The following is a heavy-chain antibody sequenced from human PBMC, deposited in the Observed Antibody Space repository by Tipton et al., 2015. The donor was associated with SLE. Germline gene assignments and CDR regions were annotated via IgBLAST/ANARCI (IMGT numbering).Heavy chain of an antibody. D-gene: IGHD2-21*01. CDR3: ARPRRPYCGGDCSDAFDI. CDR2: INHSGST. J-gene: IGHJ3*02. CDR1: GGSFSGYY. Sequence: TLSLTCAVYGGSFSGYYLSWIRQPPGKGLEWIGEINHSGSTNYDPSLKSRVTISVDTSKNQFSLQLSSVTAADTAVYYCARPRRPYCGGDCSDAFDIWGQGTMVTVSS. V-gene: IGHV4-34*01.